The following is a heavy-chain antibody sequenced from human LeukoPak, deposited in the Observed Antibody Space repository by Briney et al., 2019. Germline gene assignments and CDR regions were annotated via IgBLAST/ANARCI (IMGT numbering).Heavy chain of an antibody. CDR1: GFTFSSYG. CDR3: ARDPYSGGYGAHYHYYMDV. D-gene: IGHD6-19*01. V-gene: IGHV3-21*01. Sequence: AGGPLRLSCAASGFTFSSYGMSWVRRTPGKGLEWVSSITSSSTYMFYADSVRGRFTISRDNAENSLFLQMNSLRDEDTAVYYCARDPYSGGYGAHYHYYMDVWGKGTTVTVSS. J-gene: IGHJ6*03. CDR2: ITSSSTYM.